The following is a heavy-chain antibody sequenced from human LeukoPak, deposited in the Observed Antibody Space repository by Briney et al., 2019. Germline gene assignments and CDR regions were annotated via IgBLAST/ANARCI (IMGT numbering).Heavy chain of an antibody. J-gene: IGHJ6*03. CDR3: ARVAGTVWDYYYIDV. D-gene: IGHD7-27*01. V-gene: IGHV3-23*01. CDR2: ISGSGGTT. CDR1: ELTFGTYA. Sequence: PGGSLRLSCAASELTFGTYAMNWVRQAPGKGLEWVSDISGSGGTTYYADSVKGRFTISRDNAGNSLYLQMSSLRAEDSATYYCARVAGTVWDYYYIDVWGKGTTVIVSS.